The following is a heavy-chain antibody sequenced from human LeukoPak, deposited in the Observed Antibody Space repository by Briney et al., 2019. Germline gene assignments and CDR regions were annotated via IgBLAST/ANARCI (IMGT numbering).Heavy chain of an antibody. D-gene: IGHD2-15*01. Sequence: GSLRLSCAASGFTFSSYSMNWVRQAPGKGLEWVSSISVDSNYLYYVDSLRRRFTVSRDNTKNSLYLQMNSLRAEDTAVYYCVRVHCSGGGCYQRNDGLEIWGQGTMVTVSS. V-gene: IGHV3-21*01. CDR3: VRVHCSGGGCYQRNDGLEI. CDR2: ISVDSNYL. J-gene: IGHJ3*02. CDR1: GFTFSSYS.